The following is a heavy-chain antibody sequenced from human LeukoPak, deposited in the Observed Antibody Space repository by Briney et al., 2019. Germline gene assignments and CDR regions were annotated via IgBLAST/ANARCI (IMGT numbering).Heavy chain of an antibody. CDR2: ISGSGAST. V-gene: IGHV3-23*01. CDR1: GFTFSDYY. D-gene: IGHD1-26*01. J-gene: IGHJ4*02. CDR3: AKDVGKWESLHFFDY. Sequence: GGSLRLSCAASGFTFSDYYMSWIRQAPGKGLEWISGISGSGASTCYAGSVKGRFTISRDDSRNTLYLQMNSLRGDDTAVYYCAKDVGKWESLHFFDYWGQGTLVTVSS.